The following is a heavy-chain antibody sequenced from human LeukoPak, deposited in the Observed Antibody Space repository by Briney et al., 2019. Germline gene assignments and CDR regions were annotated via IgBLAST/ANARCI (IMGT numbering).Heavy chain of an antibody. D-gene: IGHD6-6*01. CDR3: AKDRSIAARQEYYFDY. V-gene: IGHV3-9*01. CDR2: ISWSSGSI. Sequence: PGGSLRLSCAASGFTFDDYAMHWVRQAPGKGLEWVSGISWSSGSIGYADSVKGRFTISRDNAKNSLYLQMNSLRAEDTALYYCAKDRSIAARQEYYFDYWGQGILVTVSS. CDR1: GFTFDDYA. J-gene: IGHJ4*02.